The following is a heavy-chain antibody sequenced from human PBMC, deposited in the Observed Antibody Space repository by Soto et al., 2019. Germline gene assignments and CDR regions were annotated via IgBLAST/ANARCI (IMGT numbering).Heavy chain of an antibody. CDR1: GFPFISYD. V-gene: IGHV3-13*01. CDR2: IGTAGDT. J-gene: IGHJ3*02. D-gene: IGHD2-21*01. Sequence: GGSLRLSCTSSGFPFISYDMHWVRQATGKGLEWVSAIGTAGDTYYPGSAKGRFTISRENAKNSLYLQMNSLRAGDTAVYYCARALCGGDCYSGDAFDIWGQGTMVTVSS. CDR3: ARALCGGDCYSGDAFDI.